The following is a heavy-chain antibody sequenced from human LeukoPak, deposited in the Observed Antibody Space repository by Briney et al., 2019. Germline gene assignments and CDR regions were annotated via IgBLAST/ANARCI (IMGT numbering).Heavy chain of an antibody. V-gene: IGHV4-39*01. CDR3: ARQQVDVHQSFDD. J-gene: IGHJ4*02. Sequence: SETLSLTCTAPGGSISSSSYFWGWIRQPPGKGLEGIGSIYYSGNTYYNPSLRSRVTISVDTSKNQFSLKLTYVTDADTAMYYCARQQVDVHQSFDDRGQGSPGTVSS. CDR1: GGSISSSSYF. D-gene: IGHD2-15*01. CDR2: IYYSGNT.